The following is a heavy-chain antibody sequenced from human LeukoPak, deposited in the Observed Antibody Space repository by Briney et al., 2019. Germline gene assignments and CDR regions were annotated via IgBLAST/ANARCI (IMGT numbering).Heavy chain of an antibody. Sequence: PGGSLRLSCAASGFTFSRYAMHWVRQAPGKGLEWVAVISYDGSNKYYADSVKGRFTISRDNSKNTLYLQMNSLRVEDTAVYYCARDRVYYDILTGSYDYWGQGTLVTVSS. CDR3: ARDRVYYDILTGSYDY. D-gene: IGHD3-9*01. CDR1: GFTFSRYA. CDR2: ISYDGSNK. J-gene: IGHJ4*02. V-gene: IGHV3-30-3*01.